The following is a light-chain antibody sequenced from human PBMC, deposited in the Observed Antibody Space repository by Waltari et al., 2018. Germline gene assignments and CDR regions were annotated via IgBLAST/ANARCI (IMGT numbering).Light chain of an antibody. J-gene: IGLJ3*02. V-gene: IGLV1-51*02. CDR2: ENN. Sequence: QSVLTQPPSVSAAPGQKVTISCSGSSSNIGNNYVSWYQQLPGTAPKLLIYENNKRPSGIPDRCSGSKSGTSATLGITGLQTGDEADYYCGTWDSSRKWVFGGGTKLTVL. CDR3: GTWDSSRKWV. CDR1: SSNIGNNY.